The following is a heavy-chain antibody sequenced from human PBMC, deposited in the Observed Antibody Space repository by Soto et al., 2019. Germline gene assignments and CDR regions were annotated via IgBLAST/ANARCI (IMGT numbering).Heavy chain of an antibody. Sequence: PGESLKISCKASGYRFDSYWIAWVRQMPGKGLEWMGIIYPGDPDTRYSPSFQGQVTISADKSISTAYLQWSSLKASDTAIYYCARKDCSGASCYLSDWFDPWGQGTPVTVSS. J-gene: IGHJ5*02. CDR1: GYRFDSYW. CDR3: ARKDCSGASCYLSDWFDP. V-gene: IGHV5-51*01. CDR2: IYPGDPDT. D-gene: IGHD2-15*01.